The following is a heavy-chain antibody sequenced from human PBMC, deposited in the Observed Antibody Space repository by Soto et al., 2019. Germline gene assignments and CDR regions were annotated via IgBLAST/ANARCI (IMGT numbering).Heavy chain of an antibody. Sequence: GGSLRLSCAASGFTFSSYAMSWVRQAPGKGLEWVSAISGSGGSTYYADSVKGRFTISRDNSRNTLYLQMNSLRAEDTAVYYCAKGIEPLYYYDSSGTDYYYYGMDVWGQGTTVTVSS. CDR2: ISGSGGST. J-gene: IGHJ6*02. CDR1: GFTFSSYA. V-gene: IGHV3-23*01. D-gene: IGHD3-22*01. CDR3: AKGIEPLYYYDSSGTDYYYYGMDV.